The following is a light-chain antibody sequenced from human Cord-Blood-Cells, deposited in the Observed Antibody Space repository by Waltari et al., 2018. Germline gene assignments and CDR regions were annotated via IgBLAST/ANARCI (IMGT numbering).Light chain of an antibody. Sequence: DIQMTQSPSTLSASVGDRVTITCRASQSISSWLAWYQQKPGKAPKLLIYKASSLESGVPSMFSDSGSGTEFTLTISSLQPDDFATYYCQQYNSYWTFGQGTKVEIK. CDR1: QSISSW. V-gene: IGKV1-5*03. CDR3: QQYNSYWT. J-gene: IGKJ1*01. CDR2: KAS.